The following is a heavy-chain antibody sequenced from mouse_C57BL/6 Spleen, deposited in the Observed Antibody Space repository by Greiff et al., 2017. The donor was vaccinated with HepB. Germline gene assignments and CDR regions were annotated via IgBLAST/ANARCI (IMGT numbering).Heavy chain of an antibody. CDR3: AIWGYDYDDGGYFDY. CDR2: IHPSDSDT. Sequence: QVQLQQSGAELMKPGASVKLSCKATGYTFTSYWMHWVKQRPGQGLEWIGRIHPSDSDTNYNQKFKGKATLTVDKSSSTAYMQLSSLTSEDSAVYYCAIWGYDYDDGGYFDYWGQGTTLTVSS. D-gene: IGHD2-4*01. J-gene: IGHJ2*01. CDR1: GYTFTSYW. V-gene: IGHV1-74*01.